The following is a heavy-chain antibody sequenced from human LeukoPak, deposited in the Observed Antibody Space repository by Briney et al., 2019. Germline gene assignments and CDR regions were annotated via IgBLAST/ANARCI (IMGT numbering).Heavy chain of an antibody. CDR1: GFTFSSYA. CDR2: ISGSGGST. D-gene: IGHD4-23*01. Sequence: GGSLRLSCAASGFTFSSYAMSWVRQAPRKGLEWVSAISGSGGSTYYADSVKGRFTISRDNSKNTLYLQMNSLRAEDTAVYYCAKDHWGSSSGNCYWGQGTLVTVSS. V-gene: IGHV3-23*01. CDR3: AKDHWGSSSGNCY. J-gene: IGHJ4*02.